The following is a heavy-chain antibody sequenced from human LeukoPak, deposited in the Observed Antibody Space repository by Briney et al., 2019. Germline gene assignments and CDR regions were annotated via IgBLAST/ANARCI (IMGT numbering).Heavy chain of an antibody. J-gene: IGHJ4*02. V-gene: IGHV4-38-2*02. CDR3: AREEMATIPGSFDY. D-gene: IGHD5-24*01. CDR1: GYSISSGYY. CDR2: IYHSGST. Sequence: PSETLSLTCTVSGYSISSGYYWGWIRQPPGKGLEWIGSIYHSGSTYYNPSPKSRATISVGTSKNQFSLKLSSVTAADTAVYYCAREEMATIPGSFDYWGQGTLVTVSS.